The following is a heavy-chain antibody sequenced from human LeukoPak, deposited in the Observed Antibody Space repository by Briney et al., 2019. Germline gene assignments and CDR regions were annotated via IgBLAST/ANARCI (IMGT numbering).Heavy chain of an antibody. CDR2: IWNDGSDK. Sequence: GGSLRLSCAASGFTLSSYGMPWARQAPGKGLEWVAVIWNDGSDKYYADSVKGRFTISRDNSKNTLYLQMNSLRAEDTAVYYCAKPTRGSGSFLIDFWGQGTLVTVSS. CDR3: AKPTRGSGSFLIDF. D-gene: IGHD1-26*01. V-gene: IGHV3-33*06. CDR1: GFTLSSYG. J-gene: IGHJ4*02.